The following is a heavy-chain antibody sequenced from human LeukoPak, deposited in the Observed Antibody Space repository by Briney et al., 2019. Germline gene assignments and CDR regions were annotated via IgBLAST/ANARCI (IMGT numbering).Heavy chain of an antibody. J-gene: IGHJ3*02. V-gene: IGHV3-23*01. CDR1: GFSFSSYG. CDR3: AKDPNGDYIGTFDI. CDR2: ISGSGGST. Sequence: PGGSLRLSCEGSGFSFSSYGMTWVRQAPGKGLEWVSSISGSGGSTQYAASVQGRFTISRDNSKNTLYLQMNSLRAEDTAVYYCAKDPNGDYIGTFDIWGQGTMVTVSS. D-gene: IGHD4-17*01.